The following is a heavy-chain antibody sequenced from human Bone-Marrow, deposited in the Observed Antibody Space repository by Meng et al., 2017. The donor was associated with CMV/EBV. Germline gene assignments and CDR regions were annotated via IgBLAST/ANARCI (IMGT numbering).Heavy chain of an antibody. CDR2: ISAYNGNT. D-gene: IGHD1-1*01. V-gene: IGHV1-18*01. J-gene: IGHJ5*02. Sequence: ASVKVSCKASGYTFTSYGISWVRQAPGQGLEWMGWISAYNGNTNYAQKLQGRVTITADKSTSTAYMELSSLRSEDTAVYYCARLNDGLSNWFDPWGQGTLVTVSS. CDR1: GYTFTSYG. CDR3: ARLNDGLSNWFDP.